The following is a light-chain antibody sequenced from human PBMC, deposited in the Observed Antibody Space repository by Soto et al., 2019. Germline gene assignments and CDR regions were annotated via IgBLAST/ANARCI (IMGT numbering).Light chain of an antibody. CDR1: QSISTW. CDR3: QQYNSFSGT. CDR2: DAS. V-gene: IGKV1-5*01. Sequence: DLQMTQSPSTLSASVGDRVTITCRASQSISTWLAWYQQKPGKAPKLLIYDASSLQSGVPSRFSGSGSGIEFTLTISSLQPDDFATYYCQQYNSFSGTFGQGTKLEIK. J-gene: IGKJ2*02.